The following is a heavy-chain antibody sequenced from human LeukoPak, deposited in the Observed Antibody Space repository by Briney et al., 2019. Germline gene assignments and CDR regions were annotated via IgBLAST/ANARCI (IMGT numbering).Heavy chain of an antibody. CDR1: GGSISSYY. J-gene: IGHJ4*02. Sequence: PSETLSLTCTVSGGSISSYYWSWIRQPPGKGLEWIGYIYYSGSTNYNPSLKSRVTISVDTSKNQFSLKLSSVTAADTAVYYCARGVGAIDYWGQGTLVTVSS. D-gene: IGHD1-26*01. CDR2: IYYSGST. V-gene: IGHV4-59*01. CDR3: ARGVGAIDY.